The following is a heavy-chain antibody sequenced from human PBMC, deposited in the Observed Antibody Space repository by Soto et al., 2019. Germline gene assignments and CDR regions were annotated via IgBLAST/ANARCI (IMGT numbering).Heavy chain of an antibody. CDR3: AKDGLMITFGGVTH. J-gene: IGHJ4*02. Sequence: QVQLVESGGGVVQPGRSLRLSCAASGFTFSSYGMHWVRQAPGKGLEWVAVISFDGSKKNYADSVKGRFTISRDNSKNTLYLQMNHLRAEDTAVYYCAKDGLMITFGGVTHWGQGTLVTVSS. V-gene: IGHV3-30*18. D-gene: IGHD3-16*01. CDR2: ISFDGSKK. CDR1: GFTFSSYG.